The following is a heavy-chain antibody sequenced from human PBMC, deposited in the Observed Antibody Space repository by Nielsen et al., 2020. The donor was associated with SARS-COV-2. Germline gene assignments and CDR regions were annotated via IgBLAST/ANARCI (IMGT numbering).Heavy chain of an antibody. Sequence: GESLKISCAASGFTFSSYAMSWVRQAPGMGLEWVPGISGSGGSTYYADSVKGRFTISRDNSKNTLYLQMSSLRAGDTAVYYCAKLGGLGGNTHEIDYWGQGTLVTVSS. J-gene: IGHJ4*02. CDR2: ISGSGGST. CDR1: GFTFSSYA. D-gene: IGHD4-23*01. CDR3: AKLGGLGGNTHEIDY. V-gene: IGHV3-23*01.